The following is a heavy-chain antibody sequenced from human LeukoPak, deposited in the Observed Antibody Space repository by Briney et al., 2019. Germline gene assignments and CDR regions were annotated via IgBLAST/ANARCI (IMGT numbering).Heavy chain of an antibody. Sequence: PGGSLRLSCAASGFTFDDYAMHWVRQAPGKGLEWVSLISWDGGSTYYADSVKGRFTISRDNSKNSLYLQMNSLRAEDTALYYCAKDIGAAAATPYYFDYWGQGTLVTVSS. CDR2: ISWDGGST. V-gene: IGHV3-43D*03. J-gene: IGHJ4*02. D-gene: IGHD6-13*01. CDR3: AKDIGAAAATPYYFDY. CDR1: GFTFDDYA.